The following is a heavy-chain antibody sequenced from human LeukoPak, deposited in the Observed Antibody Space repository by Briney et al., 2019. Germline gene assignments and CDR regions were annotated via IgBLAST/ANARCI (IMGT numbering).Heavy chain of an antibody. CDR3: ARMGLTYYYGSGSYRIFDY. D-gene: IGHD3-10*01. Sequence: PSETLSLTCTVSGGFISSYHWSWIRQPAGKGLEWIGRIYTSGSTNYNPSLKSRVTMSVDTSKNQFSLKLSSVTAADTAVYYCARMGLTYYYGSGSYRIFDYWGQGTLVTVSS. J-gene: IGHJ4*02. CDR2: IYTSGST. V-gene: IGHV4-4*07. CDR1: GGFISSYH.